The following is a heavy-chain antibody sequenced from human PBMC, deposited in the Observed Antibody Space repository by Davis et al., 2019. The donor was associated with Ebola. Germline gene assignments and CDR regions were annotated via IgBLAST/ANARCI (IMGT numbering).Heavy chain of an antibody. CDR2: INPITGGT. Sequence: ASAKVSCKASGYRFPSYYMHWVRQAPGQGLEWMGIINPITGGTSYAQNFQVRVNMTRDTSTSTVYMELSSLRSEDTAVYYCAREGVRYYDSSGYVFDIWGQGTMVKVSS. CDR1: GYRFPSYY. D-gene: IGHD3-22*01. V-gene: IGHV1-46*01. J-gene: IGHJ3*02. CDR3: AREGVRYYDSSGYVFDI.